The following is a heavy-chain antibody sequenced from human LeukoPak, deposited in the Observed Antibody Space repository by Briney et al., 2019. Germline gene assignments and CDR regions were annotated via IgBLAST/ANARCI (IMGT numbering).Heavy chain of an antibody. J-gene: IGHJ4*02. CDR2: ISGGGGST. D-gene: IGHD3-3*01. Sequence: PGGSLRLSCAASGFTFNNYAMSWVRQAPGKGLEWVLAISGGGGSTYYADSVKGRFTISRDNSKNTLYLQMNSLRADDTAVYYCAKAREVTMSGVVIRGGFDYWGQGTLVTVSS. V-gene: IGHV3-23*01. CDR3: AKAREVTMSGVVIRGGFDY. CDR1: GFTFNNYA.